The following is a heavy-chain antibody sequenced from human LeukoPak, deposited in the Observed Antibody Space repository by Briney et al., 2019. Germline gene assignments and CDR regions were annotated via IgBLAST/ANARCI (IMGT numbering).Heavy chain of an antibody. Sequence: ETLSLTCAVYGGSFSGYYWSWVRQAPGKGLEWVSAISGSGGSTYYADSVKGRFTISRDNSKNTLYLQMNSLRAEDTAVYYCAKVVTMIVVVHFDYWGQGTLVTVSS. D-gene: IGHD3-22*01. CDR3: AKVVTMIVVVHFDY. CDR1: GGSFSGYY. CDR2: ISGSGGST. J-gene: IGHJ4*02. V-gene: IGHV3-23*01.